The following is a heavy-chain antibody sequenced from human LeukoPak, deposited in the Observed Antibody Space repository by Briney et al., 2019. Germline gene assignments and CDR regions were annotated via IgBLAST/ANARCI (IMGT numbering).Heavy chain of an antibody. CDR3: ARAIYCSSTSCHLSGWFDP. D-gene: IGHD2-2*01. V-gene: IGHV4-39*01. J-gene: IGHJ5*02. CDR2: IYYSGST. CDR1: GGSISSSSYY. Sequence: SETLSLTCTVSGGSISSSSYYWGWIRQPPGKGLEWIGSIYYSGSTYYNPSLKSRVPISVDTSKNQFSLKLSSVTAADTAVYYCARAIYCSSTSCHLSGWFDPWGQGTLVTVSS.